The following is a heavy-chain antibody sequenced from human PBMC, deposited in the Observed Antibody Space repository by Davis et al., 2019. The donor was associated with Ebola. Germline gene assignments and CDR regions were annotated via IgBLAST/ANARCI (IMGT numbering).Heavy chain of an antibody. Sequence: PGGSLRLSCAASGFTLSSYWMSWVRQAPGKGLEWVANIKQDGSEKYYVDSVKGRFTISRDNAKNSLYLQMNSLRAEDTAVYYCAGGYYGMDVWGKGTTVTVSS. CDR1: GFTLSSYW. CDR3: AGGYYGMDV. J-gene: IGHJ6*04. CDR2: IKQDGSEK. V-gene: IGHV3-7*04.